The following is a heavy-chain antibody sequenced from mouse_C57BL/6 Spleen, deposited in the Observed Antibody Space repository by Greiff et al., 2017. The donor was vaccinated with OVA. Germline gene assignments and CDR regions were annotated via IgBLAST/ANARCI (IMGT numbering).Heavy chain of an antibody. CDR2: IWTGGGT. J-gene: IGHJ4*01. CDR3: ARSYSNYVRGAMDY. CDR1: GFSLTSYA. V-gene: IGHV2-9-1*01. D-gene: IGHD2-5*01. Sequence: VKVVESGPGLVAPSQSLSITCTVSGFSLTSYAISWVRQPPGKGLEWLGVIWTGGGTNYNSALKSRLSISKDNSKSQVFLKMNSLQTDDTAMYYCARSYSNYVRGAMDYWGQGTSVTVSS.